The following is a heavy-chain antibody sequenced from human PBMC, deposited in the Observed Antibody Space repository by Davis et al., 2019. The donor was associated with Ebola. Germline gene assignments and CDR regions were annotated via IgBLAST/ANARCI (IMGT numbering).Heavy chain of an antibody. CDR2: IKEDGSEK. D-gene: IGHD4-17*01. CDR1: GFTFSKAW. V-gene: IGHV3-7*01. CDR3: VRTTYGAPEY. J-gene: IGHJ4*02. Sequence: PGGSLRLSCAASGFTFSKAWMTWVRQAPGKGLEWVAKIKEDGSEKLEVDSVKGRFTISRDNAKSTLYLQMNSLTAEDTAVYYCVRTTYGAPEYWGQGTLVTVSS.